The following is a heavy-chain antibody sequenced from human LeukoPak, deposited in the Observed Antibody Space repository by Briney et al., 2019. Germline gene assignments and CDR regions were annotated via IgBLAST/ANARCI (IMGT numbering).Heavy chain of an antibody. CDR2: ISVNNGGT. CDR3: ATAAQPRGYFLH. V-gene: IGHV1-18*01. CDR1: GYTFTTYS. J-gene: IGHJ1*01. D-gene: IGHD2-2*01. Sequence: ASVKVSCKASGYTFTTYSLAWVRQAPGQSLEWMGWISVNNGGTNYAQSFQDRVTLTRDTSTNTAYLELRSLRSDDTAIIYCATAAQPRGYFLHWRQGTLVTVSP.